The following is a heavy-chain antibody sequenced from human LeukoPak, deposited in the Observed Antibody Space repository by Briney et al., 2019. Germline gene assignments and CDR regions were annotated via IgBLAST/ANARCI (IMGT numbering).Heavy chain of an antibody. V-gene: IGHV3-23*01. CDR3: AKDNLRVDTAIDY. Sequence: GGSLRLSCAASGFTFSSYAMSWVRQAPGKGLEWVSAISGSGGSTYYADSVKGRFTISRDNSKNTLYLQMNSLRAEDTAVCYCAKDNLRVDTAIDYWGQGTLVTVSS. J-gene: IGHJ4*02. CDR2: ISGSGGST. D-gene: IGHD5-18*01. CDR1: GFTFSSYA.